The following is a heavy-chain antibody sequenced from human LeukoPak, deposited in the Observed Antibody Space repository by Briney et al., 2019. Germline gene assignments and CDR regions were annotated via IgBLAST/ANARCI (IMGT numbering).Heavy chain of an antibody. CDR1: DDSIKSYY. D-gene: IGHD1-26*01. Sequence: SETLSLTCTVSDDSIKSYYWSWIRQPPGKGLEWIAFSYYSGYTSYSPSLKSRVTMSVDTSKSQFYLKLSSVTAADTAVYFCARLGSYHDFWGQGALVTVSS. J-gene: IGHJ4*02. CDR2: SYYSGYT. V-gene: IGHV4-59*08. CDR3: ARLGSYHDF.